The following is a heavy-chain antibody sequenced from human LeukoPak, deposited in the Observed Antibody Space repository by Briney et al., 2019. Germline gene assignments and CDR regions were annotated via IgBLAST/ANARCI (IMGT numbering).Heavy chain of an antibody. CDR2: IGTAGDT. V-gene: IGHV3-13*01. D-gene: IGHD3-22*01. CDR3: ARVQNYYDSSGYTGAFDI. J-gene: IGHJ3*02. CDR1: GFTFSSYD. Sequence: QPGRSLRLSCAASGFTFSSYDMHWVRQATGKGLEWVSAIGTAGDTYYPGSVKGRFTISRENAKNSLYLQMNSLRAGDTAVYYCARVQNYYDSSGYTGAFDIWGQGTMVTVSS.